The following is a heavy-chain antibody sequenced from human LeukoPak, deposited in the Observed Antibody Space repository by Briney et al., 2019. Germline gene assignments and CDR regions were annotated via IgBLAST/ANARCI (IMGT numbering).Heavy chain of an antibody. CDR1: GGSFSDYY. CDR3: ARGRDAYKGGNY. D-gene: IGHD5-24*01. Sequence: SETLSLTCAVYGGSFSDYYCSWIRQPPGKRLEWIGEIHPDGSTNYNPSLSARLTISLDTSKNQFSLKLSSVTAADTAVYYCARGRDAYKGGNYWGQGTLVTVSS. CDR2: IHPDGST. J-gene: IGHJ4*02. V-gene: IGHV4-34*01.